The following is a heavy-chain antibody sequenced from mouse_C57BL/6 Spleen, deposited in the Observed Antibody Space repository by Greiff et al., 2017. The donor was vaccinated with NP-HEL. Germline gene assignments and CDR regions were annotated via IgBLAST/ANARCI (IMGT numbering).Heavy chain of an antibody. J-gene: IGHJ4*01. CDR1: GFTFSDYG. D-gene: IGHD2-4*01. CDR3: AREGLRRVMDY. Sequence: DVKLQESGGGLVKPGGSLKLSCAASGFTFSDYGMHWVRQAPEKGLEWVAYISSGSSTIYYADTVKGRLTISRDNAKNTLFLQMTSLRSEDTAMYYCAREGLRRVMDYWGQGTSVTVSS. V-gene: IGHV5-17*01. CDR2: ISSGSSTI.